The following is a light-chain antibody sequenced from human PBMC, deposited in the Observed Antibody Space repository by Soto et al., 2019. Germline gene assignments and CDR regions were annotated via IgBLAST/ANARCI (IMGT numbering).Light chain of an antibody. CDR1: QSVNTN. CDR3: QQYGSSLT. V-gene: IGKV3-20*01. CDR2: GAS. Sequence: EIVMTQSPATLSVSPGQRVTLSCRASQSVNTNLAWYQHKPGQAPRLLIYGASSRATGIPDRFSGSGSGTDFTLTISRLEPEDFAVYYCQQYGSSLTFGQGTRLEI. J-gene: IGKJ5*01.